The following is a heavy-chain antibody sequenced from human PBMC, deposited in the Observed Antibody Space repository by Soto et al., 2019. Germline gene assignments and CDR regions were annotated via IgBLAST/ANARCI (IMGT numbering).Heavy chain of an antibody. CDR2: VIPILGAS. J-gene: IGHJ4*02. CDR3: ARSRGRYYSTFDS. V-gene: IGHV1-69*08. D-gene: IGHD3-16*01. CDR1: ADTFTGYT. Sequence: QVQLVQSGAEVKKPGSSVKVSCKASADTFTGYTVTWVRQAPGQGLEWVGRVIPILGASNFAQKFKGRVTIAEDKSTDTAYIVLTGLTSEDTAVYYCARSRGRYYSTFDSWGQGTLVTVSS.